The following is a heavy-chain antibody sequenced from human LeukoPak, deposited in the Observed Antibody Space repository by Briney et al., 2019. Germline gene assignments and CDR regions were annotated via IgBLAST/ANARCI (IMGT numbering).Heavy chain of an antibody. CDR2: INHSGST. CDR3: ARLGAVIAAAGPFDY. Sequence: SETLSLTCAVYGGSFSGYYWSWIRQPPGKGLEWIGEINHSGSTNYNPSLKSRVTISVDTSKNQFSLKLSSVTAADTAVYYCARLGAVIAAAGPFDYWGQGTLVTVSS. V-gene: IGHV4-34*01. J-gene: IGHJ4*02. CDR1: GGSFSGYY. D-gene: IGHD6-13*01.